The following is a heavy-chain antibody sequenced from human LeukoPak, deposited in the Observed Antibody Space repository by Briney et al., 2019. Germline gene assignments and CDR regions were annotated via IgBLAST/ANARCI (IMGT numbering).Heavy chain of an antibody. D-gene: IGHD3-10*01. CDR1: GGSISSYY. CDR2: IYYSGST. J-gene: IGHJ4*02. V-gene: IGHV4-59*01. Sequence: SETLSLTCTVSGGSISSYYWSWIRQPPGKGLEWIGYIYYSGSTYYNPSLKSRVSISVDTSKNQFSLKLSSVTAADTAVYYCAGGTMVRGVRFDYWGQGTLVTVSS. CDR3: AGGTMVRGVRFDY.